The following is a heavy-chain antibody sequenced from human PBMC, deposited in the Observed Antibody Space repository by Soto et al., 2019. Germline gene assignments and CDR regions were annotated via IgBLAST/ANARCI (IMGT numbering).Heavy chain of an antibody. Sequence: QARLVQSGGDVKKPGASVKVSCKGPGYVFGTYGITWVRQAPGRGFEWLGWISVYSDKTNYAQKFQDRVTLTTDTSTNTVYMELRDLRYDDTAVYYWARDGVSIVTPSHYSMDVWGKGSTVTVSS. J-gene: IGHJ6*04. CDR3: ARDGVSIVTPSHYSMDV. V-gene: IGHV1-18*01. CDR2: ISVYSDKT. D-gene: IGHD3-22*01. CDR1: GYVFGTYG.